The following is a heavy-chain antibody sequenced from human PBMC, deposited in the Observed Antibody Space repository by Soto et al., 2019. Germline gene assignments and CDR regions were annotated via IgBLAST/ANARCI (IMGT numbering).Heavy chain of an antibody. CDR3: ARVRTYCYNWFDP. CDR2: IYYSGST. D-gene: IGHD2-15*01. Sequence: QVQLQESGPGLVKPSQTLSLTCTVSGGSIISGDYYWSWIRQPPGKGLEWIGYIYYSGSTYYNPSLKSRVTISVDTSKNQFSLKLSSVTAADTAGYYCARVRTYCYNWFDPWCQGTLVTVSS. V-gene: IGHV4-30-4*01. CDR1: GGSIISGDYY. J-gene: IGHJ5*02.